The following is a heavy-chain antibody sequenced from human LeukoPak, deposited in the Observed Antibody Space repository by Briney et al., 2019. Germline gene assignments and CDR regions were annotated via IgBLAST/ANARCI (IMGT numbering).Heavy chain of an antibody. CDR1: GGSISSGGYY. Sequence: SETLSLTCTVSGGSISSGGYYWSWIRQHPGKGLEWIGYIYYSGSTYYNPSLKSRVTISVDTSKNQFSLKLSSVTAADTAVYYCARSITSSWYRDFQHWGQGTLVTVSS. V-gene: IGHV4-31*03. J-gene: IGHJ1*01. CDR3: ARSITSSWYRDFQH. D-gene: IGHD6-13*01. CDR2: IYYSGST.